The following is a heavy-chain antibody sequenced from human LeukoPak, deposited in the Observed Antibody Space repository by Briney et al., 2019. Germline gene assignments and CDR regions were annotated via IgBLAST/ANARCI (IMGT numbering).Heavy chain of an antibody. J-gene: IGHJ4*02. V-gene: IGHV3-23*01. CDR1: GFTFSSYA. CDR3: AKGMSYDILTGLDY. CDR2: ISGTGDST. Sequence: GGSLRLSCAASGFTFSSYAVSWVRQAPGKGLEWVSAISGTGDSTYYTASVKGRFTISRDNSKNPLYLQMNSLRAEDTAVYYCAKGMSYDILTGLDYWGQGTLVTVSS. D-gene: IGHD3-9*01.